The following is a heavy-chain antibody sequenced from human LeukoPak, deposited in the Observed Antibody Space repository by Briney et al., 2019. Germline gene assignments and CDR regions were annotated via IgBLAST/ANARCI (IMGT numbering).Heavy chain of an antibody. D-gene: IGHD3-10*01. V-gene: IGHV3-23*01. CDR3: ARDLFSFSGSELGY. CDR1: GFTFSSYG. J-gene: IGHJ4*02. CDR2: ISGSGGST. Sequence: PGGSLRLSCAASGFTFSSYGMSWVRQAPGKGLEWVSAISGSGGSTYYADSVKGRFTISRDNAKNSLYLQMNSLRAEDTAVYYCARDLFSFSGSELGYWGQGTLVTVSS.